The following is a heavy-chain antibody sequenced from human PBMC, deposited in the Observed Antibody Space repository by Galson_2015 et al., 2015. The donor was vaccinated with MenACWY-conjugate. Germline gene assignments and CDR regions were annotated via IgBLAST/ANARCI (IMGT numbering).Heavy chain of an antibody. CDR3: VKEMEGGGGLDY. Sequence: SLRLSCAASGFTFSSYGMHWVRQAPGKGLGWVAIISYDGSIKYYADSVKGRFTISRDNSKNTLYLQMNSLRAEDTAVYYCVKEMEGGGGLDYWGQGTLVPVSS. D-gene: IGHD2-21*01. CDR2: ISYDGSIK. J-gene: IGHJ4*02. CDR1: GFTFSSYG. V-gene: IGHV3-30*18.